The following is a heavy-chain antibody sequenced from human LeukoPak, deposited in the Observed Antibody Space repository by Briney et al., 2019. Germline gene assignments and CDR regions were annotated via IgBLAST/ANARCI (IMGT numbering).Heavy chain of an antibody. CDR1: GGSFSGYY. CDR2: INHSGST. J-gene: IGHJ6*03. Sequence: SETLSLTCAVYGGSFSGYYWSWIRQPPGKGLEWIGEINHSGSTNYNPSLKSRVTISVDTSKNQFSLKLSSVTAADTAVYYCARSYYYYYMDVWGKGTTVTVSS. V-gene: IGHV4-34*01. CDR3: ARSYYYYYMDV.